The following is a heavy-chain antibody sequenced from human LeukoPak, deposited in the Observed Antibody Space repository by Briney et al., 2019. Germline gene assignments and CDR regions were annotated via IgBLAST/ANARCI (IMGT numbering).Heavy chain of an antibody. V-gene: IGHV4-61*01. CDR3: ARGLQYYDFWSGYYTPYFDY. Sequence: SETLSLTCTVSGASVNSGSHYWSWFRQPPGKGLEWIGYMYYSGTTNYNPSLKSRVTISVDTSKNQFSLKLSSVTAADTAVYYCARGLQYYDFWSGYYTPYFDYWGQGTLVTVSS. D-gene: IGHD3-3*01. CDR2: MYYSGTT. CDR1: GASVNSGSHY. J-gene: IGHJ4*02.